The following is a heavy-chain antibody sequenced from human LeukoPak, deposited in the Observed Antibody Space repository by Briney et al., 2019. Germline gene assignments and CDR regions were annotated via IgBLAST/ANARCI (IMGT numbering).Heavy chain of an antibody. D-gene: IGHD2-2*01. Sequence: TETLSLTCTVSGGSIRSSSYFWGWIRQPPGKGLEWIGGIYYSGSTYYNPSLKSRVTISIDTSKNEFTLKMSSVTAAVTAVYYCATEDVVVPTAAQRPLDYWGQGTLVTVSS. CDR2: IYYSGST. CDR1: GGSIRSSSYF. J-gene: IGHJ4*02. CDR3: ATEDVVVPTAAQRPLDY. V-gene: IGHV4-39*02.